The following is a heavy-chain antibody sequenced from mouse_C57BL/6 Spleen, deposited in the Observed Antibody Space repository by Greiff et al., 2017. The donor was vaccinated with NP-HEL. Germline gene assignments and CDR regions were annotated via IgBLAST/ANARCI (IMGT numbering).Heavy chain of an antibody. D-gene: IGHD2-2*01. J-gene: IGHJ3*01. V-gene: IGHV5-12*01. Sequence: EVKVEESGGGLVQPGGSLKLSCAASGFTFSDYYMYWVRQTPEKRLEWVAYISNGGGSTYYPDTVKGRFTISRDNAKNTLYLQMSRLKSEDTAMYYCARHNYGYFACWGQGTLVTVSA. CDR2: ISNGGGST. CDR3: ARHNYGYFAC. CDR1: GFTFSDYY.